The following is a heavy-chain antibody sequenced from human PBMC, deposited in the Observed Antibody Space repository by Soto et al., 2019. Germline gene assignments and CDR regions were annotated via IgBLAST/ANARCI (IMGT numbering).Heavy chain of an antibody. V-gene: IGHV1-18*04. CDR1: GYTFTSYG. J-gene: IGHJ5*02. Sequence: ASVKVSCKASGYTFTSYGISWVRQAPGQGLEWMGWISAYNGNTKYAQKVQGRVTMTTDTSTSTVYMELRSLRSDDTAVYYCARDGPTYYYESSGYKIWFDPWGQGTLVTVSS. D-gene: IGHD3-22*01. CDR3: ARDGPTYYYESSGYKIWFDP. CDR2: ISAYNGNT.